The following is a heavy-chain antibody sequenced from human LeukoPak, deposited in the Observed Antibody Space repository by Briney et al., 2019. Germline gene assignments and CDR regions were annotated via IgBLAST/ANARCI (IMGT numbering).Heavy chain of an antibody. CDR3: ARSGGIVVVPAAIYAFDI. Sequence: PSETLSLTCTVSGGSISSGGYYWSWIRQHPGKGLEWIGYIYYSGSTYYNPSLKSRVTISVDTSKNQFSLKLSSVTAADTAVYYCARSGGIVVVPAAIYAFDIWGQGTMVTVSS. V-gene: IGHV4-31*03. J-gene: IGHJ3*02. D-gene: IGHD2-2*01. CDR2: IYYSGST. CDR1: GGSISSGGYY.